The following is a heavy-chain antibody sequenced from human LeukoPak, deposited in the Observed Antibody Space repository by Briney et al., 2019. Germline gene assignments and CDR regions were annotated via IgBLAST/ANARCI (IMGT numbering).Heavy chain of an antibody. J-gene: IGHJ6*03. D-gene: IGHD4-11*01. CDR3: ARRGYSDYQYYMDV. CDR2: IYYSGST. V-gene: IGHV4-39*01. Sequence: SETLSLTCTVSGGSIISTIYYGGWIRQPPGKGLEWIGSIYYSGSTYYNPSLKSRVTISVDTSENEFSLKLSSVTAADTAVYYCARRGYSDYQYYMDVWGKGTSVTVSS. CDR1: GGSIISTIYY.